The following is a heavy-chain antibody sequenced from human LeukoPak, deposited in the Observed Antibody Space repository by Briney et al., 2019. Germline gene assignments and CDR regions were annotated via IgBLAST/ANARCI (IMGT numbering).Heavy chain of an antibody. V-gene: IGHV1-18*01. CDR1: GYTFTSYG. J-gene: IGHJ4*02. Sequence: ASVKVSCKASGYTFTSYGISWVRQAPGQGLEWMGWISVYNGNTNFAQNFQDRGTMTIDTSTNTAYMELRSLRSDDTAVYYCARDFCSGGSCYLLFDHWGQGTQVTVSS. CDR3: ARDFCSGGSCYLLFDH. D-gene: IGHD2-15*01. CDR2: ISVYNGNT.